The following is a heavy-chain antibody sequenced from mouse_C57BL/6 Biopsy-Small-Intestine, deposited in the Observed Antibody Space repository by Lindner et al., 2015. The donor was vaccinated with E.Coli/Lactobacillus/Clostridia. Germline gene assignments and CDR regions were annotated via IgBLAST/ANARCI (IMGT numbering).Heavy chain of an antibody. D-gene: IGHD2-4*01. Sequence: SVKVSCKASGYTFTGYYMHWVRQAPGQGLEWMGWINPNSGGTTYAQKFQDRVTMTRDTSISTAYMELSRLRSDDTAVYYCARDHCTSSGCYEYYYYGMDIWGQGTTVTVSS. CDR2: INPNSGGT. CDR3: ARDHCTSSGCYEYYYYGMDI. J-gene: IGHJ4*01. CDR1: GYTFTGYY. V-gene: IGHV1-18*01.